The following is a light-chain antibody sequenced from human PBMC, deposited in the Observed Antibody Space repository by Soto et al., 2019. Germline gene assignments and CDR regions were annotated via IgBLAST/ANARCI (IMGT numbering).Light chain of an antibody. Sequence: DIQLTQSPSFLSASLGDRVTITCRASQGITSSLAWYQQRPGEAPNVLIYETSALQSGVPSRFSGSGSGTEFTLTISSLQPEDFATYHCQQLQSYPFTFGPGTKVDIK. CDR2: ETS. V-gene: IGKV1-9*01. CDR1: QGITSS. J-gene: IGKJ3*01. CDR3: QQLQSYPFT.